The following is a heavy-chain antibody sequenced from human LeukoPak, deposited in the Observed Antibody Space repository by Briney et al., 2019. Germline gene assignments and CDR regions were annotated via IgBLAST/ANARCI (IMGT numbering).Heavy chain of an antibody. CDR1: GGSFSGYY. CDR3: ARHRIVSGPTRYCSSPSCYNPPPSDRSTIDY. V-gene: IGHV4-34*01. J-gene: IGHJ4*02. CDR2: INHSGST. D-gene: IGHD2-2*02. Sequence: TSETLSLTCAVYGGSFSGYYWSWIRQPPGKGLEWIGEINHSGSTNYNPSLKSRVTISVDTSKNQFSLKLSSVTAADTAVYYCARHRIVSGPTRYCSSPSCYNPPPSDRSTIDYWGQGTLVTVSS.